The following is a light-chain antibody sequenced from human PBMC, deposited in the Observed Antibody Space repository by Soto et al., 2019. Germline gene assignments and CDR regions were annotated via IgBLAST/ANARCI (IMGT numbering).Light chain of an antibody. CDR3: QQRSNWPPALT. V-gene: IGKV3-11*01. CDR1: QSVSSY. J-gene: IGKJ4*01. Sequence: EIVLTQSPATLSLSPGERATLSCRASQSVSSYLAWYQQKPGQAPRLLIYDASNRATGIPARFSGSGSGTDCTLTISSLAPEDFAVYYCQQRSNWPPALTFGGGTKVEIK. CDR2: DAS.